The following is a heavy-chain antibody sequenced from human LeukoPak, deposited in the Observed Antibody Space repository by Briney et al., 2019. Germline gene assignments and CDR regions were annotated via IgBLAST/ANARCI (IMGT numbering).Heavy chain of an antibody. D-gene: IGHD3-22*01. J-gene: IGHJ4*02. CDR2: IRAYNGDT. CDR3: ARDRPHYYDSSGYERFDY. CDR1: PDTFTRYG. Sequence: ASVKVSCKASPDTFTRYGITWVRQAPGQGLEWMGWIRAYNGDTNYAQKFQGRVTMTAERSTNTAYMELRSLRSDDTAVYYCARDRPHYYDSSGYERFDYWGQGTLVTVSS. V-gene: IGHV1-18*01.